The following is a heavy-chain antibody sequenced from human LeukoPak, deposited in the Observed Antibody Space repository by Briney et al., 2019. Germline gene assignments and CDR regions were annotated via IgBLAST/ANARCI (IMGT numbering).Heavy chain of an antibody. Sequence: SGESLKISCKGSGYSFTTYWIAWVRQMPGKGLEWMGIIYPGDSDTRYSPSFQGQVSISVDKSISTAYLQWSSLKASDTAMYYCATTPDSSGKNWFDPWGQGTLVTVSS. CDR3: ATTPDSSGKNWFDP. D-gene: IGHD3-22*01. CDR1: GYSFTTYW. J-gene: IGHJ5*02. V-gene: IGHV5-51*01. CDR2: IYPGDSDT.